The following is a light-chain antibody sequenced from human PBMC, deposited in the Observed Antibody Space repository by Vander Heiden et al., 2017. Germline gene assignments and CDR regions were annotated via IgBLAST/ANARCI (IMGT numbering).Light chain of an antibody. CDR2: EGS. CDR3: CSYAGSSTYVV. Sequence: QSALTQPASVSGSPGQSINISCTRTSSDVGRYNLVSCSQQPPGTAPKLLIYEGSTRPSGVSNRFSGSKSGNTASLTISGLQAEDEADYYCCSYAGSSTYVVFGGGTKLTVL. V-gene: IGLV2-23*01. J-gene: IGLJ2*01. CDR1: SSDVGRYNL.